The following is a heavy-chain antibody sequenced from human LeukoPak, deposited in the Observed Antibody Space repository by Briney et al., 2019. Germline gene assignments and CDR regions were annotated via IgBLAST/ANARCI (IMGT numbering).Heavy chain of an antibody. CDR2: INPNSGGT. D-gene: IGHD6-19*01. J-gene: IGHJ4*02. CDR3: ARDLSPVAGTYYFDY. Sequence: ASVKVSCKASGYTFTGYYMHWVRQAPGQGLEWMGWINPNSGGTSYAQKFQGRVTMTRDTSISTAYMELSRLRSDDTAVYYCARDLSPVAGTYYFDYRGQGTLVTVSS. CDR1: GYTFTGYY. V-gene: IGHV1-2*02.